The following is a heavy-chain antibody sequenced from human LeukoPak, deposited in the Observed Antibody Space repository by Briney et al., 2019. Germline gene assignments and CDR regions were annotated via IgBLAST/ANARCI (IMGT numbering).Heavy chain of an antibody. Sequence: GGSLRLSCAASGFTFSSYWMSWVRQAPGKGLEWVANIKQDGSEKYYVDSVKGRFTISRDNAKNSLYLQMNSPRAEDTAMYFCARRLYIVRGAFDIWGQGTMVTVSS. V-gene: IGHV3-7*03. CDR3: ARRLYIVRGAFDI. CDR2: IKQDGSEK. J-gene: IGHJ3*02. D-gene: IGHD2/OR15-2a*01. CDR1: GFTFSSYW.